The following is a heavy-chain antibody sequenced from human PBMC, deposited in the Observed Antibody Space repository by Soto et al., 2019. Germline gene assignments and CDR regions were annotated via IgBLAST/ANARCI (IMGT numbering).Heavy chain of an antibody. CDR2: ISAYNGNT. Sequence: QVQLVQSGAEVKKPGASVKVSCKASGYTFTSYGISWVRQAPGQGLEWMGWISAYNGNTNYAQKLHGRVTMPTDPSTSTAYMELRSLRSDDTAVYYCARDRSQVLLWFGELGYWGQGTLVTVSS. J-gene: IGHJ4*02. CDR1: GYTFTSYG. V-gene: IGHV1-18*01. D-gene: IGHD3-10*01. CDR3: ARDRSQVLLWFGELGY.